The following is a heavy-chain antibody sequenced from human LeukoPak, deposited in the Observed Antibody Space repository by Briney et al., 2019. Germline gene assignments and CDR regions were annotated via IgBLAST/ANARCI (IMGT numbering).Heavy chain of an antibody. V-gene: IGHV3-23*01. D-gene: IGHD6-13*01. CDR1: GYTFSNYA. CDR3: TKDSVAAAGTAWFDP. Sequence: GGSLRLSRAASGYTFSNYAMTWVRQAPGKRLEWVSGISHNGDRIYYADSVKGRFTISRDNSKNTLYLQMNSLRPDDTALYYCTKDSVAAAGTAWFDPWGQGTLVIVSS. J-gene: IGHJ5*02. CDR2: ISHNGDRI.